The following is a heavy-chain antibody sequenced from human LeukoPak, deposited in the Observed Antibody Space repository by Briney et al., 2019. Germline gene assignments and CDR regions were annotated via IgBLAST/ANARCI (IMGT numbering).Heavy chain of an antibody. CDR1: GFTFSDYY. CDR2: IGSSGSTI. CDR3: ARDELYSNPSYGMDV. J-gene: IGHJ6*02. D-gene: IGHD3-10*01. V-gene: IGHV3-11*01. Sequence: GGSLRLSCAASGFTFSDYYMSWIRQAPGKGLEWVSYIGSSGSTIYYADSVKGRFTISRDNAKNSLYLQMNSLRAEDTAVYYCARDELYSNPSYGMDVWGQGTTVTVSS.